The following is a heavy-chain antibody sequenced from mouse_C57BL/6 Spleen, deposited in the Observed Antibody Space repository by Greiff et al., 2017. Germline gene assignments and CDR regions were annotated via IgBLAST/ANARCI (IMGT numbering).Heavy chain of an antibody. CDR2: INPNYGTT. CDR3: ARGLRRRYDYYAMDY. Sequence: LQESGPELVKPGASVKISCKASGYSFTDYNMTWVKQRNGKSLEWIGVINPNYGTTSYNQKFKGKATLTVDQSSSTAYMQLNSLTSEDSAVYYCARGLRRRYDYYAMDYWGQGTSVTVSS. CDR1: GYSFTDYN. J-gene: IGHJ4*01. D-gene: IGHD1-1*01. V-gene: IGHV1-39*01.